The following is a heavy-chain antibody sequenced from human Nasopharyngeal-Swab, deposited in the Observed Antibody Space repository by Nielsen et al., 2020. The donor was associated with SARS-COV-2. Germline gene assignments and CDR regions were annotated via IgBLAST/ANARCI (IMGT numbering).Heavy chain of an antibody. D-gene: IGHD2-15*01. J-gene: IGHJ6*03. CDR2: IPHDASNE. V-gene: IGHV3-30*03. Sequence: WIRQPPGKGLEWVAFIPHDASNEYYGDSVKGRFSISRDSSKNTLYLQMDSLRGEDTAVYYCARGYCSGGSCYRYYYYYYMDVWGKGTTVTVSS. CDR3: ARGYCSGGSCYRYYYYYYMDV.